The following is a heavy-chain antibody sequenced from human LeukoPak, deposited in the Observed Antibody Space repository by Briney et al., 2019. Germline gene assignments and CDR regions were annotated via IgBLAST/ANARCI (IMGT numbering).Heavy chain of an antibody. CDR1: GFTVSSNY. Sequence: HSGGSLRLSCAASGFTVSSNYMSWVRQAPGKGLEWVSVIYSGGSTYYADSVKGRFTISRDNAKNSLYVQMNSLRAEDTAVYYCARGGYYDSSGYYYVGYFHHWGQGTLVTVSS. V-gene: IGHV3-53*01. CDR3: ARGGYYDSSGYYYVGYFHH. J-gene: IGHJ1*01. D-gene: IGHD3-22*01. CDR2: IYSGGST.